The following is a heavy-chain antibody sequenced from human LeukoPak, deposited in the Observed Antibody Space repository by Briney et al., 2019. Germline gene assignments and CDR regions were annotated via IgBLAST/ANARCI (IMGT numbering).Heavy chain of an antibody. CDR3: ARIGHEPRPNWFDP. V-gene: IGHV4-39*07. Sequence: SETLSLTCTVSGGSISSSSYYWGWFRQPPGKGLEWIGYIYYNGFTRYNPSLKSRVTISGDTSKNQFSLKVSSVTAADTAVYYCARIGHEPRPNWFDPWGQGTLAIVSS. D-gene: IGHD1-14*01. CDR1: GGSISSSSYY. CDR2: IYYNGFT. J-gene: IGHJ5*02.